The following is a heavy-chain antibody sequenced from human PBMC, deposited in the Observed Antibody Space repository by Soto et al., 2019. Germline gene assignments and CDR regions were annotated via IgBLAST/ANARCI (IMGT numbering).Heavy chain of an antibody. CDR2: IYYSGST. J-gene: IGHJ4*02. CDR1: GGSVSSGSYY. D-gene: IGHD3-10*01. Sequence: QVQLQESGPGLVKPSETLSLTCTVSGGSVSSGSYYWSWIRQPPGKGLEWIGYIYYSGSTNYNPSLKSRVTISVDTSKIQFSLKLSSVTAADTAVYYCARGGITMVRGVFDYWGQGTLVTVSS. CDR3: ARGGITMVRGVFDY. V-gene: IGHV4-61*01.